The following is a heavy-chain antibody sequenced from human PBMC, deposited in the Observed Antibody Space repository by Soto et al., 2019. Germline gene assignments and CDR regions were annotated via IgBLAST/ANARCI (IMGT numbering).Heavy chain of an antibody. Sequence: QVKLQESGPGLVRPSGTLSLTCTVSGDSISNTNWWSWVRQPPGKGLEWIGEIYHSGSTNYNPSLKSRVSISVDKSKNQFSLNLTSVTAADTAVYFCAKRSLRRLRFVETHWGQGTLVTVSS. CDR2: IYHSGST. CDR1: GDSISNTNW. D-gene: IGHD3-3*01. CDR3: AKRSLRRLRFVETH. J-gene: IGHJ4*02. V-gene: IGHV4-4*02.